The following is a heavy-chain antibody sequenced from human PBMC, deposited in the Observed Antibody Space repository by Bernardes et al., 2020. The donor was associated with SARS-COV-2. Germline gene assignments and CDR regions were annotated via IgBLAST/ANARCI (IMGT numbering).Heavy chain of an antibody. Sequence: GGSLRLSCAASGFPFYTHAMSWVRQAPGKGLAWVSAISSGSDTTYYADSVKGRFTISRDNSKNTLYLQMNSLRAEDTAIYYCARPSSAWFGYGMDVWGQGTTVTVSS. CDR1: GFPFYTHA. V-gene: IGHV3-23*01. D-gene: IGHD6-19*01. CDR3: ARPSSAWFGYGMDV. J-gene: IGHJ6*02. CDR2: ISSGSDTT.